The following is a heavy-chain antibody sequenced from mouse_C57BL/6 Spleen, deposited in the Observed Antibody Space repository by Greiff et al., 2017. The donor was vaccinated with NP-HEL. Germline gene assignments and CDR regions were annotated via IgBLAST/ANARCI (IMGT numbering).Heavy chain of an antibody. D-gene: IGHD1-1*01. Sequence: QVQLQQSGAELVKPGASVKLSCKASGYTFTSYWMHWVKQRPGQGLEWIGMIHPNSGSTNYNEKFKSKATLTVDKSSSTAYMQLSSLTSEDSAVYYCARDYEGDFDYWGQGTTLTVSS. V-gene: IGHV1-64*01. CDR1: GYTFTSYW. CDR2: IHPNSGST. CDR3: ARDYEGDFDY. J-gene: IGHJ2*01.